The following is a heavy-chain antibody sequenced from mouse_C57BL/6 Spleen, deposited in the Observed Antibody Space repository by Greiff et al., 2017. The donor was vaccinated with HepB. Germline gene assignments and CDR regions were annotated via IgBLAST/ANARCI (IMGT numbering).Heavy chain of an antibody. CDR3: ARSGYYGSSLAY. J-gene: IGHJ3*01. V-gene: IGHV1-50*01. D-gene: IGHD1-1*01. Sequence: QVQLQQPGAELVKPGASVKLSCKASGYTFTSYWVQWVKQRPGQGLEWIGEIDPSDSYTNYNQKFKGKATLTVDTSSSTAYMQLSSLTSEDSAVYYCARSGYYGSSLAYWGQGTLVTVSA. CDR2: IDPSDSYT. CDR1: GYTFTSYW.